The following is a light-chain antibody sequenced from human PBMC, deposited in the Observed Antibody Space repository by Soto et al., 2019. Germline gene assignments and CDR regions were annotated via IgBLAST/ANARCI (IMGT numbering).Light chain of an antibody. J-gene: IGKJ3*01. Sequence: DIQMTQSPSTLSASVGDRVTITCRASQSISSWLAWYQQKPGKAPKLLIYKASSLESGVPSRFSGSGSGTDFTLTISSLQPDDFAAYYCQQYNSYSPLFGPGTKVDIK. CDR2: KAS. CDR1: QSISSW. V-gene: IGKV1-5*03. CDR3: QQYNSYSPL.